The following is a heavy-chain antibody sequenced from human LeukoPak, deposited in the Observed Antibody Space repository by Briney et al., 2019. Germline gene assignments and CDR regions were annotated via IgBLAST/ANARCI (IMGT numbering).Heavy chain of an antibody. Sequence: GGSLRLSCAASGFSVSSNYMSWVRQAPGKGLEWVAVISYDGSNKYYADSVKGRFTISRDNSKNTLYLQMNSLRAEDTAVYYCAKRPDEDYGENYYGMDVWGQGTTVTVSS. CDR2: ISYDGSNK. CDR3: AKRPDEDYGENYYGMDV. V-gene: IGHV3-30*18. D-gene: IGHD4-17*01. CDR1: GFSVSSNY. J-gene: IGHJ6*02.